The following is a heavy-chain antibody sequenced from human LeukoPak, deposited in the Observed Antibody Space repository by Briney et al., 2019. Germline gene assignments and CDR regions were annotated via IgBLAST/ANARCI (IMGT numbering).Heavy chain of an antibody. V-gene: IGHV4-59*01. Sequence: PSETLSLTCTVSGGSISSYYWSWIRQPPGKGLEWIGYIYYSGSTNYNPSLKSRVTISVDTSKNQFSLKLSSVTAADTAVYYCARDSSGWSYYYYYMDVWGKGTTVTISS. CDR1: GGSISSYY. CDR3: ARDSSGWSYYYYYMDV. J-gene: IGHJ6*03. CDR2: IYYSGST. D-gene: IGHD6-19*01.